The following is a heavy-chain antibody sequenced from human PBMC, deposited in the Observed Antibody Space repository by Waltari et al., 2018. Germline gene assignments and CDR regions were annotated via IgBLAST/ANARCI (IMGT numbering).Heavy chain of an antibody. J-gene: IGHJ4*02. CDR1: GVTISSSY. CDR3: AKGTIFAGALDY. D-gene: IGHD3-3*02. Sequence: EVHLVETGGGLIQPGGSLSLSCAVSGVTISSSYRSWVRQAPGKGLEWVSYLSAGGDTYFAGSLQGRVTISRDDSKNSLFLQMNSLSAADTAVYYCAKGTIFAGALDYWGQGALVTVSS. V-gene: IGHV3-53*02. CDR2: LSAGGDT.